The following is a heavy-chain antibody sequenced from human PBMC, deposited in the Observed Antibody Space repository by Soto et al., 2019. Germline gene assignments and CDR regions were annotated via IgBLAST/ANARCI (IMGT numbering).Heavy chain of an antibody. CDR3: ARDEGYCTNGVCYTVWFDP. V-gene: IGHV4-4*07. J-gene: IGHJ5*02. CDR2: IYTSGST. CDR1: GGSISSYY. Sequence: QVQLQESGPGLVKPSETLSLTCTVSGGSISSYYWSWIRQPAGKGLEWIGRIYTSGSTNYNPSLKSRVTMSVDTSKNQFSLKLSSVTAADTAVYYCARDEGYCTNGVCYTVWFDPWGQGTLVTVSS. D-gene: IGHD2-8*01.